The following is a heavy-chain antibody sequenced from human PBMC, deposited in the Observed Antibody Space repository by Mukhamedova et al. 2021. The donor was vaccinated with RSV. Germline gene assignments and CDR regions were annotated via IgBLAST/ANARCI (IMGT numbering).Heavy chain of an antibody. J-gene: IGHJ6*02. V-gene: IGHV1-18*01. Sequence: SWVRQAPGQGLEWMGWISAYNGNTNYAQKLQGRVTMTTDTSTSTAYMELRSLRSDDTAMYYCARRGYYGGYYYGMDVWGQGTTVT. CDR3: ARRGYYGGYYYGMDV. D-gene: IGHD3-22*01. CDR2: ISAYNGNT.